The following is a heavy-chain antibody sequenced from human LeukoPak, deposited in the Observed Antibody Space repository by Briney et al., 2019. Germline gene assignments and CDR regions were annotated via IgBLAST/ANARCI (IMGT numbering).Heavy chain of an antibody. J-gene: IGHJ4*02. V-gene: IGHV3-7*01. CDR3: ARDRIGGYDRSVDY. CDR1: GFTFSSYW. CDR2: IKQDGSEK. Sequence: GGSLRLSCAASGFTFSSYWMSWVRQAPGKGLEWVANIKQDGSEKYYVDSVKGRFTISRDNAKNSLYLEMNSLRAEDTAVYYCARDRIGGYDRSVDYWGQGTLVTVSS. D-gene: IGHD5-12*01.